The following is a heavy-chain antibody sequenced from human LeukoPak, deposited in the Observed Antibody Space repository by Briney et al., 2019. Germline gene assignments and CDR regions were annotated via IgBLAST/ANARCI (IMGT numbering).Heavy chain of an antibody. CDR3: ARVVVATWIFDY. CDR1: GYTFIAYY. V-gene: IGHV1-18*04. Sequence: GASVKVSCKASGYTFIAYYMHWVRQAPGQGLEWMGWISAYNGNTNYAQKLQGRVTMTTDTSTSTAYMELRSLRSDDTAVYYCARVVVATWIFDYWGQGTLVTVSS. CDR2: ISAYNGNT. D-gene: IGHD5-12*01. J-gene: IGHJ4*02.